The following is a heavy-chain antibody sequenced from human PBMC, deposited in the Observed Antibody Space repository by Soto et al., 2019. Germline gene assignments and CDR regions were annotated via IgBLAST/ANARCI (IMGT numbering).Heavy chain of an antibody. CDR1: GGAMSSSKW. Sequence: PSETLPLTCAVSGGAMSSSKWWSWVRRPPGKGLEWIGEIYQSGSTNYNPSLESRVRMSVDKSRNQFSLKLTSVSAADTAVYYCARASATIAAAAIFDYWGQGTLVTVSS. CDR2: IYQSGST. V-gene: IGHV4-4*02. J-gene: IGHJ4*02. CDR3: ARASATIAAAAIFDY. D-gene: IGHD6-13*01.